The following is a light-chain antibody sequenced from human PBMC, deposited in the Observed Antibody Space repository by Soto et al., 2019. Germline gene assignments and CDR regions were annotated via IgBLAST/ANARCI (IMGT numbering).Light chain of an antibody. V-gene: IGKV1-6*01. CDR1: QGIRND. CDR2: AAS. J-gene: IGKJ1*01. Sequence: AIHVSQKQSSLSASVGDRFAVTCRASQGIRNDLGWCQQKPGKDPKLLIYAASTLQSGVPSRFSGSGAGTGFTLTIISLQPEDGATYYCLQDYNLLWTFGQGTKVDIK. CDR3: LQDYNLLWT.